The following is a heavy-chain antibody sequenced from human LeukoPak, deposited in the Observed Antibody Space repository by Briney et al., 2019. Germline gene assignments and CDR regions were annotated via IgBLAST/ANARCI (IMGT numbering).Heavy chain of an antibody. D-gene: IGHD4-17*01. CDR1: GYTFSNYV. CDR2: ISTYTGDS. Sequence: ASVKVSCKASGYTFSNYVLTWVRQAPGQGLEWMGRISTYTGDSNYAQKFRDRVTMTTDTSTSTAYMELRNLSSDNTAIYYCARTMTTMTTHGELDFWGQGTLVAVSS. V-gene: IGHV1-18*01. CDR3: ARTMTTMTTHGELDF. J-gene: IGHJ4*02.